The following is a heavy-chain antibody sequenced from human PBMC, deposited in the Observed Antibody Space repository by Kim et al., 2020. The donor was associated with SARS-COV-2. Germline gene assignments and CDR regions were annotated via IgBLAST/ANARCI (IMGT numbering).Heavy chain of an antibody. D-gene: IGHD6-13*01. V-gene: IGHV1-69*01. Sequence: NYAQKFQGRVTITADESTSTAYMELSSLRSEDTAVYYCARGIAAAGPFDYWGQGTLVTVSS. J-gene: IGHJ4*02. CDR3: ARGIAAAGPFDY.